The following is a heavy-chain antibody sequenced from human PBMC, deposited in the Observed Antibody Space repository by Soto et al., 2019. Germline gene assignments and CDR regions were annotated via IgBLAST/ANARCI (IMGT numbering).Heavy chain of an antibody. J-gene: IGHJ5*02. CDR2: IYYSGST. CDR3: ARQIASSWDIFDP. D-gene: IGHD6-13*01. Sequence: EALSLTSNDSGGCMSSNSYNWGWIRQPPGKGLEWIGSIYYSGSTHYNPSLKSRVTISGDSSKNQFSLKVSSVTAPDTAVYYWARQIASSWDIFDPWGQGALVTVSS. CDR1: GGCMSSNSYN. V-gene: IGHV4-39*01.